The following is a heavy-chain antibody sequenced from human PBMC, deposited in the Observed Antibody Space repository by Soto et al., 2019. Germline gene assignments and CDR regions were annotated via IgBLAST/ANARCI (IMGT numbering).Heavy chain of an antibody. Sequence: ASVKVSCKASGFSFTGYYIHWLRQSPGQGLEWMGWINAHSGGTEYAQKFQGRVTLTRDTSIATAYLTLTSLTSDDTALYYCAKDLTRQLAYWLDPWGQGTQVTVSS. CDR3: AKDLTRQLAYWLDP. CDR2: INAHSGGT. D-gene: IGHD6-6*01. CDR1: GFSFTGYY. V-gene: IGHV1-2*02. J-gene: IGHJ5*02.